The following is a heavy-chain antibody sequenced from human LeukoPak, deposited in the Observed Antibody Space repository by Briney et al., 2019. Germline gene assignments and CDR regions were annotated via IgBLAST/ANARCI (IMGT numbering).Heavy chain of an antibody. CDR3: ARDPTGHRGVPAAIYYYMDV. J-gene: IGHJ6*03. CDR1: GFTFSSYS. CDR2: ISSSSSYI. V-gene: IGHV3-21*01. D-gene: IGHD2-2*01. Sequence: GGSLRLSCAASGFTFSSYSMNWVRQAPGKGLEWVSSISSSSSYIYYADSVKGRFTISRDNSKNSLYLQMNSLRAEDTAVYYCARDPTGHRGVPAAIYYYMDVWGKGTTVTVSS.